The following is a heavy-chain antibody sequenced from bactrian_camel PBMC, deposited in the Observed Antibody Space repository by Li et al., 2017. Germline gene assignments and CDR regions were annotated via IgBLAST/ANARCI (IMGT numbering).Heavy chain of an antibody. J-gene: IGHJ4*01. CDR2: IYTGGGTAGGST. V-gene: IGHV3-3*01. D-gene: IGHD4*01. CDR1: GRTYNKWC. Sequence: HVQLVESGGGSVQAGGSLTLSCKHSGRTYNKWCMGWFRQGPGKERERVAFIYTGGGTAGGSTYYVDSVKGRFTISLDKAKKTVYLQMDKLKPEDTGIYYCASGNRKGSECPGYNTFGQGTQVTVS.